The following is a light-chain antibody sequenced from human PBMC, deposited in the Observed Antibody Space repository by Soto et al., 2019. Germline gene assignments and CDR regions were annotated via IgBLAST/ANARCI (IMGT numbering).Light chain of an antibody. J-gene: IGKJ2*01. V-gene: IGKV3-20*01. CDR1: QSVSNSY. Sequence: ELVLTQSPGTLSLSPGESATLSCRASQSVSNSYLAWYQQKPGQAPRLLIYGASSRATAIPDRFSGSGSGTDFTLTISSLESEDFAVYYCQQHGVSPMYTVGQGTKLEIK. CDR2: GAS. CDR3: QQHGVSPMYT.